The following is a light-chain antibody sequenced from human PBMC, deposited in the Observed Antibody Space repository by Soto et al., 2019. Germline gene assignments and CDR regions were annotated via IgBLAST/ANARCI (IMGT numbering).Light chain of an antibody. J-gene: IGKJ5*01. V-gene: IGKV1-12*01. CDR2: AAS. CDR3: QQPISFPIT. Sequence: DIQMTQSPSSLSASVGDRFTIACRASQNIGVYLNWYQKKPGKAPKPLISAASSLQSGVPSRFSGSGSGTDFTLTIRSLQPEDFATYYCQQPISFPITFGQGTRLEI. CDR1: QNIGVY.